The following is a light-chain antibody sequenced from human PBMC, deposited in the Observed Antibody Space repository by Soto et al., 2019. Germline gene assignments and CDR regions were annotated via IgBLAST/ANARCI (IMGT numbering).Light chain of an antibody. CDR1: SSDVGGYNY. CDR3: CSYAGSPRYV. J-gene: IGLJ1*01. Sequence: QSALTQPRSVPGSPGQSVTISCTGTSSDVGGYNYVSWYQQHPGKAPKVMIYDVSERPSGVPDRFSGSKSGNTASLTISGLQADDEADYYCCSYAGSPRYVFGTGTKVTVL. V-gene: IGLV2-11*01. CDR2: DVS.